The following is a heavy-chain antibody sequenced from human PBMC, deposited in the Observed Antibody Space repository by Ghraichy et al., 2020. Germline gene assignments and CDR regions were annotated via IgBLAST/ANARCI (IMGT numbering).Heavy chain of an antibody. D-gene: IGHD4-11*01. CDR1: GFTFDDFA. CDR3: AKAAYSNYGDYFDY. J-gene: IGHJ4*02. Sequence: GGSLRLSCAASGFTFDDFAMHWVRQAPGEGLEWVAGISWNSGMLAHADSVKGRFTISRDNAKNSLFLQINSLRPEDTALYYCAKAAYSNYGDYFDYWGQGTLVTVSS. V-gene: IGHV3-9*01. CDR2: ISWNSGML.